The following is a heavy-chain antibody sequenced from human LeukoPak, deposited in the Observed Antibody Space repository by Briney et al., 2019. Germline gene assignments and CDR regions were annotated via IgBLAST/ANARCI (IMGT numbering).Heavy chain of an antibody. V-gene: IGHV1-2*02. Sequence: ASVKVSCKASGYTFTGYYMHWVRQAPGQGLEWMGWINPNSGGTNYAQKFQGRVTMTRDMSTSTVYMELSSLRSEDTAVYYCASHGRGLDHGLGNYWGQGTLVTVSS. CDR1: GYTFTGYY. J-gene: IGHJ4*02. CDR2: INPNSGGT. D-gene: IGHD3/OR15-3a*01. CDR3: ASHGRGLDHGLGNY.